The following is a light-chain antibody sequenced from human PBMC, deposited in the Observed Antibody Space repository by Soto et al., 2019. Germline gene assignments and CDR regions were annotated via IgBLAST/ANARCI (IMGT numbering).Light chain of an antibody. V-gene: IGKV3D-15*01. CDR3: QQYNNWPFT. CDR1: QSVSSN. Sequence: EIVMTQSPDTLYVSQGERATLSCRASQSVSSNLAWSQQKPGQAPRLLIYGVSIRATGIPDRFSGSGSGTEVTLTISSLQSEDFAIYYSQQYNNWPFTLGQGTKLEIK. J-gene: IGKJ2*01. CDR2: GVS.